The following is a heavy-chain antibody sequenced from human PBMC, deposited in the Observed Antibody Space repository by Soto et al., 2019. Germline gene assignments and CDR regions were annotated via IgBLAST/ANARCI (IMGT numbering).Heavy chain of an antibody. D-gene: IGHD3-22*01. CDR3: ARVTFPYDSSKGVITTDYYYGMDV. V-gene: IGHV3-33*01. CDR1: GFTFSSYG. CDR2: IWYDGSNK. J-gene: IGHJ6*02. Sequence: QVQLVESGGGVVQPGRSLRLSCAASGFTFSSYGMHWVRQAPGKGLEWVAVIWYDGSNKYYADSVKGRFTISRDNSKNTLYLQMNSLRAEDTAVYYCARVTFPYDSSKGVITTDYYYGMDVWGQGTTVTVSS.